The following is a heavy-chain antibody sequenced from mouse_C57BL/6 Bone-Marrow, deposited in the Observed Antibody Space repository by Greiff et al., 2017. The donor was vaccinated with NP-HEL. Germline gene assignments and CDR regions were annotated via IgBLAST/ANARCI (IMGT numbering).Heavy chain of an antibody. J-gene: IGHJ3*01. CDR2: IHPNSGST. CDR3: AREERGGQLTY. CDR1: GYTFTSYW. D-gene: IGHD3-2*02. V-gene: IGHV1-64*01. Sequence: QVQLQQPGAELVKPGASVKLSCKASGYTFTSYWMHWVKQRPGQGLEWIGMIHPNSGSTNYNEKYKSKATLTVDKSSSTAYMQLSSLTSEDAAVYYCAREERGGQLTYGGQGTLVTVSA.